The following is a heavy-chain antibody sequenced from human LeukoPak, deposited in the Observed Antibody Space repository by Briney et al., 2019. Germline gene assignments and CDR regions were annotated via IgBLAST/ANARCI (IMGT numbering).Heavy chain of an antibody. CDR1: GGSISSYY. Sequence: SETLSLTCTISGGSISSYYWSWIRQPPGKGLEWIGYIYYSGSTNYNPSLKTRVTISVDTSKNQFSLKLSSVTAADTAVYYCARKGSSGWIFDYWGQGTLVTVSS. V-gene: IGHV4-59*08. CDR3: ARKGSSGWIFDY. J-gene: IGHJ4*02. CDR2: IYYSGST. D-gene: IGHD6-19*01.